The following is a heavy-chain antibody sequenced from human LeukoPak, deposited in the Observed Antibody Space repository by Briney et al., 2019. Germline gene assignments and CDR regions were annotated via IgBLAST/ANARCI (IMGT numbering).Heavy chain of an antibody. CDR2: IHPSNGNT. V-gene: IGHV1-18*01. J-gene: IGHJ6*03. CDR1: GYLFTSQA. D-gene: IGHD3-3*02. Sequence: ASVTVSCEACGYLFTSQALTWVRQAPGQGLEWMAWIHPSNGNTFYAQKFQGRVTLTTDSSTVYMDMRSLRSDDTAVYYCARQLHYWSGQNYYYYLDVWGKGTPVIVSS. CDR3: ARQLHYWSGQNYYYYLDV.